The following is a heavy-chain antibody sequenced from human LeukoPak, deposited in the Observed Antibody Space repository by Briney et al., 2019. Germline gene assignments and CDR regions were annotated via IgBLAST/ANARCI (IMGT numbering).Heavy chain of an antibody. D-gene: IGHD5-24*01. Sequence: GGSLRLSCAASGFTFSDYYMSWIRQAPGKGLEWVSYISSSGSTIYYADSVKGRFTISRDNAKDSLYPKMNSLRAEDTAVYYCAREPPILRWLQQLDYWGQGTLVTVSS. J-gene: IGHJ4*02. V-gene: IGHV3-11*04. CDR2: ISSSGSTI. CDR3: AREPPILRWLQQLDY. CDR1: GFTFSDYY.